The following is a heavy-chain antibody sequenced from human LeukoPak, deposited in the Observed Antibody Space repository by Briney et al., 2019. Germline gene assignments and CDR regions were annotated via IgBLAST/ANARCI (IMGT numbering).Heavy chain of an antibody. CDR2: INPSGGST. V-gene: IGHV1-46*01. D-gene: IGHD3-22*01. Sequence: GASVKVSCKASGYTFTSYYMHWVRQAPGQGLEWMGIINPSGGSTSYAQKFQGRVTMTRDTSTSTVYMELSSLRSDDTAVYYCARFSEYYYDSSGYYESNIDAFDIWGQGTMVTVSS. CDR3: ARFSEYYYDSSGYYESNIDAFDI. J-gene: IGHJ3*02. CDR1: GYTFTSYY.